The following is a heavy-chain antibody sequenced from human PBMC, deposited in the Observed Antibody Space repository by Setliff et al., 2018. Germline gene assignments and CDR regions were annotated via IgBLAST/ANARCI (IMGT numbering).Heavy chain of an antibody. D-gene: IGHD3-22*01. CDR1: RFTFSSYA. CDR2: IFNDGRT. J-gene: IGHJ4*02. Sequence: GGSLRLSCAASRFTFSSYAMSWVRQAPDKGLEWVSVIFNDGRTFYADSVRGRFTISRDSSENTLFLQMTSLRAEDTAVYYCAKGRYYYDSRGGYFDYWGQGTLVTSPQ. CDR3: AKGRYYYDSRGGYFDY. V-gene: IGHV3-23*03.